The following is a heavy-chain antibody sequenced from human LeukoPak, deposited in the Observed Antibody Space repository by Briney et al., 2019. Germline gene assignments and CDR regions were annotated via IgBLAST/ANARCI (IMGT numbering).Heavy chain of an antibody. V-gene: IGHV4-59*01. CDR1: GGSISSYY. CDR2: IYYSWCT. CDR3: ARSVFTRILYTAELDYKAFDI. D-gene: IGHD2-8*01. J-gene: IGHJ3*02. Sequence: PSETLSLTCTVSGGSISSYYWSWIRQPPGKGLEGMGYIYYSWCTNYNPSLKSRVTISVDTSKNQFSLKLSSVTAADAAVYYCARSVFTRILYTAELDYKAFDIWGQGTMVTVSS.